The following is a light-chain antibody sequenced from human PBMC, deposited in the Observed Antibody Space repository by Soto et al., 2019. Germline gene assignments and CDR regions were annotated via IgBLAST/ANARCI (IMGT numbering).Light chain of an antibody. Sequence: QSVLTXPPSXXXXXGQRVTISCTGXXXNLGAVYNVHWYQQLPGKAPKLLIYGNNNRPSGVPDRFSGSKSGTSASLAITGLRADDEADYYCQSYGSSPSANFVFGTGTKLTVL. J-gene: IGLJ1*01. CDR2: GNN. V-gene: IGLV1-40*01. CDR1: XXNLGAVYN. CDR3: QSYGSSPSANFV.